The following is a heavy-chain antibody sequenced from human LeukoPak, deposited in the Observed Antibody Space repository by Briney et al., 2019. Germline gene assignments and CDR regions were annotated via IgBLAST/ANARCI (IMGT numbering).Heavy chain of an antibody. CDR3: ARVHFELKNYYYMDV. D-gene: IGHD3-10*01. J-gene: IGHJ6*03. V-gene: IGHV1-69*13. Sequence: ASVKVSCKASGGTFSSYAISWVRQAPGQGLKWMGGIIPIFGTANYAQKFQGRVTITADESTSTAYMELSSLRSEDTAVYYCARVHFELKNYYYMDVWGKGTTVTVSS. CDR2: IIPIFGTA. CDR1: GGTFSSYA.